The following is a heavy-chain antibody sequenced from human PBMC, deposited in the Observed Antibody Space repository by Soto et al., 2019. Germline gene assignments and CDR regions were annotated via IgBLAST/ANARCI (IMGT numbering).Heavy chain of an antibody. D-gene: IGHD2-8*02. CDR2: MNQHGSDI. CDR1: GFAFSSHW. CDR3: ATDTYCPATCYRGHGN. J-gene: IGHJ4*02. V-gene: IGHV3-7*03. Sequence: EVQLVESGGDLVQPGGSLRLSCAASGFAFSSHWMAWVRHSPGKGLEWVASMNQHGSDIQYVDSVRGRFTISRDNARNLLYQQMNNLTVEDTAIYYCATDTYCPATCYRGHGNWGQGTLVTVSS.